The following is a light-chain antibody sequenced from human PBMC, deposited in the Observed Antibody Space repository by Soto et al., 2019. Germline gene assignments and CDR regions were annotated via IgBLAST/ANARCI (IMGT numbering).Light chain of an antibody. Sequence: EMVLTQSPGTLYLSPGESATLSCRVSQSISSSFFAWYQHKPGQAPRLLIYGTSNRATGIPDRFTASGSGTDFTLTISRLEPEDFAVYYCHKYGPSPLTFGGGTKV. CDR3: HKYGPSPLT. V-gene: IGKV3-20*01. CDR2: GTS. J-gene: IGKJ4*01. CDR1: QSISSSF.